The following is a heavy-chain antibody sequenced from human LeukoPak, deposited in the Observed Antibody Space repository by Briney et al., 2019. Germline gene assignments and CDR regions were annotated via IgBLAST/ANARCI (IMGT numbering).Heavy chain of an antibody. CDR3: ARGLEYSSSSPFDY. D-gene: IGHD6-6*01. V-gene: IGHV4-59*12. J-gene: IGHJ4*02. CDR2: IYYSGST. CDR1: GGSISSYY. Sequence: PSETLSLTCTVSGGSISSYYWSWIRQPPGKGLEWIGYIYYSGSTNCNPSLKSRVTISVDTSKNQFSLKLSSVTAADTAVYYCARGLEYSSSSPFDYWGQGTLVTVSS.